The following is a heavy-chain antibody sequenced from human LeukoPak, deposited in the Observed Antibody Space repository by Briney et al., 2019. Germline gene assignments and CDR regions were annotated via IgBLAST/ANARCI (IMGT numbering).Heavy chain of an antibody. CDR3: AKGSYYDSSGSFYFDY. Sequence: PGGSLRLSCAASRFTFSSYAISWVRQAPGKGLEWVSGISGSGDSTYYADTVKGRFTIPRDNSKNTLYVQVNSLGTEDTAAYYCAKGSYYDSSGSFYFDYWGQGTLVTVSS. V-gene: IGHV3-23*01. CDR2: ISGSGDST. J-gene: IGHJ4*02. D-gene: IGHD3-22*01. CDR1: RFTFSSYA.